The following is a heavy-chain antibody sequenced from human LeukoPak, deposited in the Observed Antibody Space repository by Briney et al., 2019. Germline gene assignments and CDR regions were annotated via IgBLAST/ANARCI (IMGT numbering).Heavy chain of an antibody. V-gene: IGHV3-33*06. CDR1: GFTFSSYA. J-gene: IGHJ4*02. CDR2: IWYDGSNK. Sequence: PGGSLRLSCAVSGFTFSSYAMTWVRQAPGKELEWVAVIWYDGSNKYYADSVKGRFTISRDNSKNTLYLQMNSLRAEDTAVYYCAKDLAGYSGYDYNYWGQGTLVTVSS. D-gene: IGHD5-12*01. CDR3: AKDLAGYSGYDYNY.